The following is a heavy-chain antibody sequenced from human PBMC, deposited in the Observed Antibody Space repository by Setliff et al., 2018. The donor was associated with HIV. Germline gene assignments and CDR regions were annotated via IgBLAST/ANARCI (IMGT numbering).Heavy chain of an antibody. J-gene: IGHJ4*02. D-gene: IGHD1-7*01. CDR1: GGTFSSYA. Sequence: SVKVSCKASGGTFSSYALSWVRQAPGQGLEWMGGIMPIFGTANYAQKFQGRLTITADASTRTAYMELSSLRSEDTAVFYCARGVDGNYLKFFDNWGQGTLVTVSS. CDR3: ARGVDGNYLKFFDN. CDR2: IMPIFGTA. V-gene: IGHV1-69*13.